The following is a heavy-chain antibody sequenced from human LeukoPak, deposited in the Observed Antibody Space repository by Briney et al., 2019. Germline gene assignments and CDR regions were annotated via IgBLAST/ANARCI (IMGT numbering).Heavy chain of an antibody. CDR1: GFTFRDYY. J-gene: IGHJ6*03. CDR3: ARDHYSSSSYYMDV. CDR2: IYYSGST. V-gene: IGHV4-38-2*02. D-gene: IGHD6-6*01. Sequence: GSLRLSCAASGFTFRDYYMSWIRQAPGKGLEWIGSIYYSGSTYYNPSLKSRVTISVDRSKNQFSLKLSSVTAADTAVYYCARDHYSSSSYYMDVWGKGTTVTVSS.